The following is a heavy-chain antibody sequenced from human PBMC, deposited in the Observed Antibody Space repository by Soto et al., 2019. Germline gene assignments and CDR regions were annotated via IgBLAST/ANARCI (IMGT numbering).Heavy chain of an antibody. CDR1: GYTFTSYD. CDR3: ARGPPYYDILTGYSAFDP. Sequence: ASVKVSCKASGYTFTSYDINWVGQATGQGREWMVCMNPNSGNTGYAQKFQGRVTMTRNTSISTAYMELSSLRSEDTAVYYCARGPPYYDILTGYSAFDPWGQGTLVNVSS. J-gene: IGHJ5*02. D-gene: IGHD3-9*01. V-gene: IGHV1-8*01. CDR2: MNPNSGNT.